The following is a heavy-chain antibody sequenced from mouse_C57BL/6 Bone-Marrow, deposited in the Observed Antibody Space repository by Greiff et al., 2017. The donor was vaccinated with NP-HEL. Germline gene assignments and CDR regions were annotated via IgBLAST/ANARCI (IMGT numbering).Heavy chain of an antibody. V-gene: IGHV1-69*01. CDR1: GYTFTSYW. D-gene: IGHD4-1*01. CDR3: AREGLGRDYFDY. Sequence: VQLQQPGAELVMPGASVKLSCKASGYTFTSYWMHWVKQRPGQGLEWIGEIDPSDSYTNYNQKFKGKSTLTVDKSSSTAYMQLSSLTSEDSAVYYCAREGLGRDYFDYWGQGTTLTVSS. CDR2: IDPSDSYT. J-gene: IGHJ2*01.